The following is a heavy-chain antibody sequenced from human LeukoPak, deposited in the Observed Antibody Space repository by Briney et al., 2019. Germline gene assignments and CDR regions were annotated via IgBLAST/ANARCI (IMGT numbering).Heavy chain of an antibody. CDR1: GFTFSDYY. V-gene: IGHV3-11*01. CDR3: AREFTFDAFDI. J-gene: IGHJ3*02. CDR2: ISISGSTI. Sequence: GRSLRLSCAASGFTFSDYYMSWIRQAPGKGLEWLSYISISGSTIYYADSVKGRFTISRDNAKNSPYLQMNSLRAEDTAVYSCAREFTFDAFDIWGLGTMVTVSS.